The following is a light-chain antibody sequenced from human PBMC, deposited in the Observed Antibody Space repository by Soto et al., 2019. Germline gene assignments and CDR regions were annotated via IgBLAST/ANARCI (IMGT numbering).Light chain of an antibody. V-gene: IGLV2-14*01. Sequence: QSVLTQPASVSGSPGQSITISCTGTSSDIGGYNYVSWYQQHPGKAPKVMIYDVSDRPSGVSNRLSGSKSGNTASLSISGLQAEDEADYHCSSYSSGSTLVFGEGTKLTVL. J-gene: IGLJ3*02. CDR3: SSYSSGSTLV. CDR2: DVS. CDR1: SSDIGGYNY.